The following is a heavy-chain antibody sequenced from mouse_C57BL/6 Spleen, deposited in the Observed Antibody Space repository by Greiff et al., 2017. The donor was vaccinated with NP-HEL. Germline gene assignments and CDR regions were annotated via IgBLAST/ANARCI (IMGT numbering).Heavy chain of an antibody. J-gene: IGHJ4*01. V-gene: IGHV1-80*01. CDR2: IYPGDGDT. D-gene: IGHD1-1*01. CDR3: ARATVDAMDY. CDR1: GYAFSSYW. Sequence: VQLVESGAELVKPGASVKISCKASGYAFSSYWMNWVKQRPGKGLEWIGQIYPGDGDTNYNGKFKGKATLTADKSSSTAYMQLSSLTSEDSAVYFCARATVDAMDYWGQGTSVTVSS.